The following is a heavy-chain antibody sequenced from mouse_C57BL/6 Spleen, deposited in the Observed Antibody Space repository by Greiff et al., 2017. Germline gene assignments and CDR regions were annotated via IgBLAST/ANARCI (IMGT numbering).Heavy chain of an antibody. Sequence: VQLQQPGAELVMPGASVKLSCKASGYTFTSYWMHWVKQRPGQGLEWIGEIDPSDSYTNYNQKFKGKSTLTVDKSSSTAYMQLSSLTSEDSAVYYCARSGTVVATGFDYWGQGTTLTVSS. V-gene: IGHV1-69*01. J-gene: IGHJ2*01. CDR2: IDPSDSYT. D-gene: IGHD1-1*01. CDR3: ARSGTVVATGFDY. CDR1: GYTFTSYW.